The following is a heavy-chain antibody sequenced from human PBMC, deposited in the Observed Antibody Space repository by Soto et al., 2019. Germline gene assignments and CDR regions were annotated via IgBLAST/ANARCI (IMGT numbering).Heavy chain of an antibody. CDR1: GFTFSSYS. J-gene: IGHJ6*02. Sequence: EVQLVESGGGLVKPGGSLRLSCAASGFTFSSYSMNWVRQAPGKGLEWVSSISSSSSYIYYADSVKGRFTISRDNAKNSLYLQMNSLRAEDTAVYYCARDRSQTYYDILTGYSIDHYYYGMDVWGQGTTVTVSS. CDR3: ARDRSQTYYDILTGYSIDHYYYGMDV. V-gene: IGHV3-21*01. D-gene: IGHD3-9*01. CDR2: ISSSSSYI.